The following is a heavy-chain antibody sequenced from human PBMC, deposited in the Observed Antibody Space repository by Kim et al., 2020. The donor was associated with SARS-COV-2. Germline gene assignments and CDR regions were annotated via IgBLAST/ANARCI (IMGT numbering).Heavy chain of an antibody. CDR2: IYPADSDA. V-gene: IGHV5-51*01. D-gene: IGHD3-16*01. J-gene: IGHJ4*02. CDR1: GYRFTTYW. Sequence: GESLKISCKGTGYRFTTYWIAWVRQMPGKGLEWMGIIYPADSDARYSPSFQGQVTISADKSISTAYLQWNSLKASDTAIYFCTRLGATTAPYYFDFWGQGPLVTVSS. CDR3: TRLGATTAPYYFDF.